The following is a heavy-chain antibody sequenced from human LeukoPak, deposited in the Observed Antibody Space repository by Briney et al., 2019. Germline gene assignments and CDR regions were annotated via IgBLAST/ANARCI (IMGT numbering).Heavy chain of an antibody. CDR3: AKRVAYSSTWAYFDY. CDR1: GFTFSSYS. Sequence: GGSLRLSCAASGFTFSSYSMNWVRQAPGKGLEWVSSISSSSYIYYADSVKGRFTISRDNAKNSLYLQMNSLRAEDTAAYYCAKRVAYSSTWAYFDYWGQGTLVAVSS. CDR2: ISSSSYI. D-gene: IGHD6-13*01. J-gene: IGHJ4*02. V-gene: IGHV3-21*04.